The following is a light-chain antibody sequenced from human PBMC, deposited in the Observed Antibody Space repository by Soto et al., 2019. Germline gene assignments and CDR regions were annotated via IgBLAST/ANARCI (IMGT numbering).Light chain of an antibody. Sequence: SVLTQPPSVSGAPGQRVSISCTGTNTNIGAGYDVNWYQLLPGTAPKLVIYANINRPSGVPDRFSGSKSGASAFLVITGLQAEDEADYYCQSYDSSLSAWKVFGGGTKLTVL. V-gene: IGLV1-40*01. CDR2: ANI. CDR1: NTNIGAGYD. CDR3: QSYDSSLSAWKV. J-gene: IGLJ3*02.